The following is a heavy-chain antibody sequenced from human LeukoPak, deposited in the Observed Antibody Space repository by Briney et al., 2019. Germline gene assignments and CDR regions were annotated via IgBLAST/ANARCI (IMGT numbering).Heavy chain of an antibody. CDR1: GYTLTQLT. V-gene: IGHV1-24*01. Sequence: ASVKVSCKVSGYTLTQLTMHWVRQAPGKGLEWMGGFDPEDGETKYAQKFQGRVTITADKSTGTAYMELSSLRSEDTAVYYCVRDYDISGPQKNFFDYWGQGTLVTVSS. J-gene: IGHJ4*02. CDR3: VRDYDISGPQKNFFDY. D-gene: IGHD3-22*01. CDR2: FDPEDGET.